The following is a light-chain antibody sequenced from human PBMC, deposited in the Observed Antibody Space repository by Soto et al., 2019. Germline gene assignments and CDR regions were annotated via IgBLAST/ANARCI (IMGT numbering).Light chain of an antibody. J-gene: IGKJ4*01. CDR1: QSVSSN. CDR3: QQYDDWLRLT. Sequence: EIVMTQSPATLSVSPGERATLSCRASQSVSSNLAWYQQKPGQAPRLLIYGASSRATGIPARFSGSGSGTEFNLTISSLQSEEFAVYFCQQYDDWLRLTFGGGTKVDSK. CDR2: GAS. V-gene: IGKV3D-15*01.